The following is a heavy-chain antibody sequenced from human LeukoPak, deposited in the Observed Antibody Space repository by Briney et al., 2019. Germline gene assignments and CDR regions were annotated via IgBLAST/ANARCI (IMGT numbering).Heavy chain of an antibody. CDR3: AKDLEQTYSGWSTSYDD. V-gene: IGHV3-23*01. D-gene: IGHD6-19*01. J-gene: IGHJ4*02. Sequence: GGSLRLSCAASGFTFSSYAMSWVRQVPGKGLEGVSAISSSGATTGYADSVKGRFTISRDNSKNTLYLQMNSLRAEDTALYYCAKDLEQTYSGWSTSYDDWGQGTLVTVSS. CDR1: GFTFSSYA. CDR2: ISSSGATT.